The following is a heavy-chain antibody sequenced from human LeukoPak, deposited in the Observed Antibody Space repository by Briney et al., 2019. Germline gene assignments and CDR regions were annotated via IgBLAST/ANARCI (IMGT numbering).Heavy chain of an antibody. CDR2: IRYDGSNK. Sequence: GGSLRLSCAASGFTFSSYGMHWVRQAPGKGLEWVAFIRYDGSNKYYADSVKGRFTISRDNAKNTLYLQMNSLRAEDTAVYYCARSGGDAFDIWGQGTVVTVSS. D-gene: IGHD3-10*01. CDR1: GFTFSSYG. CDR3: ARSGGDAFDI. J-gene: IGHJ3*02. V-gene: IGHV3-30*02.